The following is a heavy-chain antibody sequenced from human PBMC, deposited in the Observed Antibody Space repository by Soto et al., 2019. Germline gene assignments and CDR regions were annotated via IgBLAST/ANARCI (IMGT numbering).Heavy chain of an antibody. V-gene: IGHV6-1*01. D-gene: IGHD6-13*01. CDR3: ASGLYSSSWYYYYGMDV. CDR1: GDSVSSNSAA. J-gene: IGHJ6*02. CDR2: TYYRSKWYN. Sequence: SQTLSLTCAISGDSVSSNSAAWNWIRQSPSRGLEWLGRTYYRSKWYNDYAVSVKSRITINPDTSKKQFSLQLNSVTPEDTSVYYCASGLYSSSWYYYYGMDVWGQGTTVTVSS.